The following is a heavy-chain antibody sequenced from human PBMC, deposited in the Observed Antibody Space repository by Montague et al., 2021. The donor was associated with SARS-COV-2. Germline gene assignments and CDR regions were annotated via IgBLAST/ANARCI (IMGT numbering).Heavy chain of an antibody. D-gene: IGHD2-15*01. CDR3: GRGVVAATPVVDY. V-gene: IGHV4-34*01. Sequence: SETLSLTCAVYGGSFSGYHWSWIRRPPGKGLEWIGEVNHSGSTNYNPSLKSRVTISADTSKNQFSLRLNSVTAADTAVYYCGRGVVAATPVVDYWGRGTLVTVSS. CDR2: VNHSGST. CDR1: GGSFSGYH. J-gene: IGHJ4*02.